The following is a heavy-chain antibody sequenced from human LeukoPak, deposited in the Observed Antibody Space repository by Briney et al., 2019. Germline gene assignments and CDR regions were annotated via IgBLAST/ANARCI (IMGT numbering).Heavy chain of an antibody. J-gene: IGHJ5*02. CDR2: IYTSGST. CDR1: GGSISSYY. CDR3: ARQEGGSFIDP. Sequence: SETLSLTCTVSGGSISSYYWSWIRQPPGKGLEWIGYIYTSGSTNYNPSLKSRVTISVDTSKNQFSLKLSSVTAADTAVYYCARQEGGSFIDPWGQGTLVTVSS. D-gene: IGHD1-26*01. V-gene: IGHV4-4*09.